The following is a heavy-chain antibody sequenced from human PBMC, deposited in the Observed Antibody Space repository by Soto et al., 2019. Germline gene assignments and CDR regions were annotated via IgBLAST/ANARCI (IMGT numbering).Heavy chain of an antibody. Sequence: EVQLVETGGGLIQPGGSLRLSCAASGFTVSSNYMSWVRQAPGKGLEWVSVIYSGGSTYYADSVKGRFTISRDNSKNTLYLQMNRLRAEDTAVYYCARASGGDSFDYWGQGTLVTVSS. CDR2: IYSGGST. J-gene: IGHJ4*02. CDR1: GFTVSSNY. V-gene: IGHV3-53*02. CDR3: ARASGGDSFDY. D-gene: IGHD2-21*01.